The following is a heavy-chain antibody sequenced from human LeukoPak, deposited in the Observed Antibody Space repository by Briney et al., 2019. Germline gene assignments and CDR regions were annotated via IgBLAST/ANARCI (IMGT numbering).Heavy chain of an antibody. CDR3: ARHSRIAARNWFDP. CDR2: IYYSGST. D-gene: IGHD6-6*01. V-gene: IGHV4-39*01. J-gene: IGHJ5*02. CDR1: GFTFSSYSMN. Sequence: GSLRLSCAASGFTFSSYSMNWVRQAPGKGLEWIGSIYYSGSTYYNPSLKSRVTISVDTSKNQFSLKLSSVTAADTAVYYCARHSRIAARNWFDPWGQGTLVTVSS.